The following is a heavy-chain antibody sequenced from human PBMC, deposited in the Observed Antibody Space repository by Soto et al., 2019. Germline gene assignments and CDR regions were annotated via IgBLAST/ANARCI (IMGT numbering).Heavy chain of an antibody. D-gene: IGHD3-10*01. Sequence: QVQLVQSGAEVKKPGASVKVSCKPSGYTFSSYGITWVRQAPGQGLEWMGWISAYNGNTNYAQKFQGRVTMTTDTSTSTAYMDLRRLGYDDTAVYYCASGWFGEFVYQFDYWGQGTLVTVSS. CDR1: GYTFSSYG. J-gene: IGHJ4*02. CDR2: ISAYNGNT. V-gene: IGHV1-18*01. CDR3: ASGWFGEFVYQFDY.